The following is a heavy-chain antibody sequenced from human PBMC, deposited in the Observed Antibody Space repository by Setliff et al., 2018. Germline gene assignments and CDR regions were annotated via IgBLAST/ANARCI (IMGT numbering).Heavy chain of an antibody. J-gene: IGHJ4*02. V-gene: IGHV1-18*01. CDR1: GYTLSHSG. CDR3: SRLVRYCSKTTCQTASGAEV. CDR2: ISVYSGNT. Sequence: ASVKVSCQASGYTLSHSGITWVRQAPGQGLEWMGWISVYSGNTNYAQKLQGRVTMTTDATTNTAYMELRGLTSDDTAIYYCSRLVRYCSKTTCQTASGAEVWGQGTLVTVSS. D-gene: IGHD2-15*01.